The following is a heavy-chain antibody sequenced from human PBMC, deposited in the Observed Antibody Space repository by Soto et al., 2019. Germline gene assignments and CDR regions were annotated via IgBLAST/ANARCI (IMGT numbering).Heavy chain of an antibody. Sequence: EVQLVESEGGLIQPGGSLRLSCAASGFTVSSNFMSWVRQAPGKGLECVSIIYSGGSTYYVDSVKGRFTISRDSSKNTLYLQMNSLRAEDTAVYYCARVGYTSGWFRHWGQGTLVTVSA. CDR1: GFTVSSNF. D-gene: IGHD6-19*01. CDR3: ARVGYTSGWFRH. J-gene: IGHJ4*02. V-gene: IGHV3-53*01. CDR2: IYSGGST.